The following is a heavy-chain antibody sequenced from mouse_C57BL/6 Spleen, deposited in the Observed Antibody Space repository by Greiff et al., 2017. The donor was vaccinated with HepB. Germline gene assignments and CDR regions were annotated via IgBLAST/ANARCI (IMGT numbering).Heavy chain of an antibody. D-gene: IGHD4-1*01. CDR2: IHPNSGST. CDR1: GYTFTSYW. V-gene: IGHV1-64*01. CDR3: ARENWDGFAY. J-gene: IGHJ3*01. Sequence: QVHVKQPGAELVKPGASVKLSCKASGYTFTSYWMHWVKQRPGQGLEWIGMIHPNSGSTNYNEKFKSKATLTVDKSSSTAYMQLSSLTSEDSAVYYCARENWDGFAYWGQGTLVTVSA.